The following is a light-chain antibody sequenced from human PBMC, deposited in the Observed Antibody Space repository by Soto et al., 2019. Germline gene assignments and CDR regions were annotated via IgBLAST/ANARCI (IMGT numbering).Light chain of an antibody. CDR3: QKYDSVPLI. CDR1: QGINSY. J-gene: IGKJ4*01. Sequence: DIQMTQSPSSLSASVGDRVTITCRASQGINSYVAWYQQKPGKVPKVLIYATSTLQPGVPSRFSGGGSGTEFTLTISSLQPEDVATYYCQKYDSVPLIFGGGTKVEIK. CDR2: ATS. V-gene: IGKV1-27*01.